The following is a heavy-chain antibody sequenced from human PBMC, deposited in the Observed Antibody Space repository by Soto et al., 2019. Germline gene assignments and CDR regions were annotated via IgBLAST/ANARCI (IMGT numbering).Heavy chain of an antibody. Sequence: GGSLRLSCAASGFPFRGYAMSWVRQAPGKGLEWVSAISGSGGSTYYADSVKGRFTISRDNSKNTLYLQMNSLRAEDTAVYYYAKDPDIVVLPARWGYYYYGMDVWGQGTTVTVSS. CDR1: GFPFRGYA. V-gene: IGHV3-23*01. CDR2: ISGSGGST. J-gene: IGHJ6*02. CDR3: AKDPDIVVLPARWGYYYYGMDV. D-gene: IGHD2-2*01.